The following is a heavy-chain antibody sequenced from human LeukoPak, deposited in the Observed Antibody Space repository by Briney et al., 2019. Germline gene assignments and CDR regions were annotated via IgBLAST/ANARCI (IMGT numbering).Heavy chain of an antibody. V-gene: IGHV1-18*01. Sequence: ASVKVSCKASGYTFTSYGISWVRQAPGQGLEWMGWISGYNGNTRYAQKLQGRVTMTTDTSTTTAYMELRSLRSDDTAVYYCARDGRHRYYYDSSGFYGSWFDPWGQGTLVTVSS. J-gene: IGHJ5*02. CDR3: ARDGRHRYYYDSSGFYGSWFDP. CDR2: ISGYNGNT. D-gene: IGHD3-22*01. CDR1: GYTFTSYG.